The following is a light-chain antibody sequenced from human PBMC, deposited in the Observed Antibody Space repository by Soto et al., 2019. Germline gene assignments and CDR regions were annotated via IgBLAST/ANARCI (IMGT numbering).Light chain of an antibody. Sequence: QSVLTQPPSVSGAPGQRVTLSCTGNTSNLGAGYDVHWYQQLPGAAPKLVIFGNRNRPSGVPERLSGSKSGTSASLAITGLQAEDEADYYCQAYDYSLTTSVFGGGTKLTVL. J-gene: IGLJ3*02. CDR2: GNR. CDR1: TSNLGAGYD. CDR3: QAYDYSLTTSV. V-gene: IGLV1-40*01.